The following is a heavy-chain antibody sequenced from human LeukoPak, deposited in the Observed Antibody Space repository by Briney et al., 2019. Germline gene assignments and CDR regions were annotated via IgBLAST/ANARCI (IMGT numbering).Heavy chain of an antibody. CDR2: ISDSGGDT. CDR3: ARGYSSGRYHPFDY. J-gene: IGHJ4*02. CDR1: GFSLFSYV. Sequence: PGGSLRLSCAVSGFSLFSYVMNWVRQAPGKGLEWVSGISDSGGDTYYADSVKGRFTISRGNSKSSQNTLYLQMDSLRAEDTAVYYCARGYSSGRYHPFDYWGQGTLVTVSS. D-gene: IGHD6-19*01. V-gene: IGHV3-23*01.